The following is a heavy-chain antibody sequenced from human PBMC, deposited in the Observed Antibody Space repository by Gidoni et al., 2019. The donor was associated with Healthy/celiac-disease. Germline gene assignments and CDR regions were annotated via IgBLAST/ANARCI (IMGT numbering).Heavy chain of an antibody. D-gene: IGHD3-22*01. J-gene: IGHJ3*02. CDR3: ARDDYYDSSGYHHAFDI. CDR2: ISYDGSNK. Sequence: QVQLVESGGGVVQPGRSLRLPCAASGFTFSSYAMHWVRQAPGKGLEWVAVISYDGSNKYYADSVKGRFTISRDNSKNTLYLQMNSLRAEDTAVYYCARDDYYDSSGYHHAFDIWGQGTMVTVSS. V-gene: IGHV3-30-3*01. CDR1: GFTFSSYA.